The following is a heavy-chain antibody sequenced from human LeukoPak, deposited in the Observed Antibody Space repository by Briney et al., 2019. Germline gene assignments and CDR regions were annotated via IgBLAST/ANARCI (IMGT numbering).Heavy chain of an antibody. CDR3: XXXXXXXXXXXXGXXGRFDP. CDR1: GGSISSSSYY. V-gene: IGHV4-39*01. J-gene: IGHJ5*02. Sequence: SXTLXXTXXVSGGSISSSSYYWGWIRQPPGKGLEWIGSIYYSGCTYYNPSLKSRITISVDTSKSPFSLRLSSVTADDAVVYXXXXXXXXXXXXXXGXXGRFDPWGXGXLVTVSS. CDR2: IYYSGCT. D-gene: IGHD2-21*01.